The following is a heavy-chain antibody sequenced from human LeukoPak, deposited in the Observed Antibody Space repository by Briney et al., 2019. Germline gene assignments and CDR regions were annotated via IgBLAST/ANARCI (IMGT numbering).Heavy chain of an antibody. J-gene: IGHJ4*02. D-gene: IGHD2-2*01. CDR3: ARVVRYCSSTSCYAEFMDY. CDR2: ISSSCSTI. CDR1: GFTFSSYE. Sequence: GGSLRLSCAASGFTFSSYEMNWVRQAPGKGLEWVSYISSSCSTIYYADSVKGRFTIYRDNAKNSLYLQMTSLRAEDTAVYYCARVVRYCSSTSCYAEFMDYWGQGALVTVSS. V-gene: IGHV3-48*03.